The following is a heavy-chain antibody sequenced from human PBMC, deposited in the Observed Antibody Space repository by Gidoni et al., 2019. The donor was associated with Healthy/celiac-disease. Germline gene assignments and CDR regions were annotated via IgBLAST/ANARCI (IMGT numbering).Heavy chain of an antibody. D-gene: IGHD6-13*01. CDR2: IYTSGST. CDR1: GGSISSGSYY. V-gene: IGHV4-61*02. Sequence: QVQLQESGPGLVQPSQTLSLTCTVSGGSISSGSYYWSWIRQPAGKGLEWIGRIYTSGSTNYNPSLKSRVTMSVDTSKNQFSLKLSSVTAADTAVYYCARDGSSSWYTLFDYWGQGTLVTVSS. CDR3: ARDGSSSWYTLFDY. J-gene: IGHJ4*02.